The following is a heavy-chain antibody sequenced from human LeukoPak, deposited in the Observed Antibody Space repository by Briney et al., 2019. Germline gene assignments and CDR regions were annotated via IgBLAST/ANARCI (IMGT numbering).Heavy chain of an antibody. D-gene: IGHD1-26*01. Sequence: ASVKVSCKASGYTFTSYYMHWVRQAPGQGLEWMGLINPTGGSTGYAQKFQGRVTMTRDMSTSTDYMELSSLRSEDTAIYYCARDNSVGDNAWXFDPWGQXTLVTVS. CDR3: ARDNSVGDNAWXFDP. CDR2: INPTGGST. CDR1: GYTFTSYY. J-gene: IGHJ5*02. V-gene: IGHV1-46*01.